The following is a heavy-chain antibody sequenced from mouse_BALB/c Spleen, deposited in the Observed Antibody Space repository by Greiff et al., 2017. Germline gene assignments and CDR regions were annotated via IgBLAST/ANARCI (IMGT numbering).Heavy chain of an antibody. CDR1: GFTFSSFG. Sequence: EVKLMESGGGLVQPGGSRKLSCAASGFTFSSFGMHWVRQAPEKGLEWVAYISSGSSTIYYADTVKGRFTISRDNPKNTLFLQMTSRRSEDTAMYYCARSGDRVYAMDYWGQGTSVTVSS. CDR2: ISSGSSTI. D-gene: IGHD2-14*01. V-gene: IGHV5-17*02. J-gene: IGHJ4*01. CDR3: ARSGDRVYAMDY.